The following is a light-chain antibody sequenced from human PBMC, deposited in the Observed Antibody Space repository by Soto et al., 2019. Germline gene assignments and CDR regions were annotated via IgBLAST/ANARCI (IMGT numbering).Light chain of an antibody. J-gene: IGKJ4*02. Sequence: DIQMTQSPSTLSASVGDTVTVTCRASQSISGRLAWYQQKPGEAPHLIVYDASTLENGVSSRFNGSGSGTEFTLTINSLQTHDFATYYCQQYATYHRTFGRGTRLEVK. CDR3: QQYATYHRT. CDR2: DAS. CDR1: QSISGR. V-gene: IGKV1-5*01.